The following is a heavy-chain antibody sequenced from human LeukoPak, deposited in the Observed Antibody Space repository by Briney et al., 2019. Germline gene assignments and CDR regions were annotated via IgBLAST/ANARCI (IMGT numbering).Heavy chain of an antibody. CDR3: ASRAVTTVTTDYYYYMDV. Sequence: ASVKVSCKASGYTFTGYYMHWVRQAPGQGLEWMGWINPNSGGTNYAQKFQGRVTMTRDTSIGTAYMELSRLRSDDTAVYYCASRAVTTVTTDYYYYMDVWGKGTTVTVSS. CDR2: INPNSGGT. V-gene: IGHV1-2*02. J-gene: IGHJ6*03. D-gene: IGHD4-11*01. CDR1: GYTFTGYY.